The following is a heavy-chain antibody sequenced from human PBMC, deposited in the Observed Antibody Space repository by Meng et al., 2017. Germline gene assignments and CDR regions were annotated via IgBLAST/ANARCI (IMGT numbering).Heavy chain of an antibody. CDR3: SRDQGYIGYDDAFEI. J-gene: IGHJ3*02. CDR1: GYTFTDFY. V-gene: IGHV1-2*02. CDR2: INPNSGGT. D-gene: IGHD5-12*01. Sequence: ASVQVSCKAAGYTFTDFYIHWMRQAPGQGLEWMGWINPNSGGTNYAQNFQGRVTMTRYTSISTAYMELSRLTSDDTAVYYGSRDQGYIGYDDAFEIWGQGTTVTVSS.